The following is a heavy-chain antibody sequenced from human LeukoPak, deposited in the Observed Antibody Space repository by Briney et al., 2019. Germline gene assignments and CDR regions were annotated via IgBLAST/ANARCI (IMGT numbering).Heavy chain of an antibody. CDR2: IYYSGST. D-gene: IGHD3-3*01. J-gene: IGHJ5*02. CDR1: GGSISSSSYC. Sequence: PSETLSLTCTVSGGSISSSSYCWGWIRQPPGKGLEWIGSIYYSGSTYYNPSLKSRVTISVDTSKNQFSLKLSSVTAADTAVYYCARRPYYDFWSGYRFDPWGQGTLVTVSS. CDR3: ARRPYYDFWSGYRFDP. V-gene: IGHV4-39*01.